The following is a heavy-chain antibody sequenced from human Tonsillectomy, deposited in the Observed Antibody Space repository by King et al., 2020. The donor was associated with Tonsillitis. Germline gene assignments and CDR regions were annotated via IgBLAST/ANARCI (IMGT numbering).Heavy chain of an antibody. CDR3: ARVQLRFGESNFYYGIDV. CDR1: GYTFTRYG. CDR2: ISAYNGKT. Sequence: QLVQSGAEVKKPGASVKVSCKASGYTFTRYGISGVRQAPGQGLEWMGWISAYNGKTHYAQKLQGRVTMTTDTSTRTGYMGLRSLRSDDTAVYYGARVQLRFGESNFYYGIDVSGQGAPVTVSS. D-gene: IGHD3-10*01. V-gene: IGHV1-18*04. J-gene: IGHJ6*02.